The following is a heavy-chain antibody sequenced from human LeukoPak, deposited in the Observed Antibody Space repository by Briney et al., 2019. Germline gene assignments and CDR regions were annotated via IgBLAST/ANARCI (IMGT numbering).Heavy chain of an antibody. CDR2: INHSGST. J-gene: IGHJ4*02. V-gene: IGHV4-34*01. D-gene: IGHD6-6*01. CDR1: GGSFSGCY. CDR3: AREIAASSFDY. Sequence: SETLSLTCAVYGGSFSGCYWSWLRQPPGKGLEWIGEINHSGSTNYNPSLKSRVTMSVDTSKNQFSLKLSSVTAADTAVYYCAREIAASSFDYWGQGTLVTVSS.